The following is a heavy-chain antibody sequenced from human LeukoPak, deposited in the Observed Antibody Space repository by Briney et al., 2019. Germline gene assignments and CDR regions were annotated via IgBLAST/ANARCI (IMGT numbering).Heavy chain of an antibody. CDR2: IYPGDSDT. V-gene: IGHV5-51*01. D-gene: IGHD5-24*01. J-gene: IGHJ4*02. Sequence: GESLKISCKGSGYSFTSYWIGWVRQMPGKGLEWMGIIYPGDSDTRYSPSFQGQVTISADKSISTAYLQWSSLKASDTAMYYCARRSLEVATIGDYYFDYWGQGTLVTVSS. CDR1: GYSFTSYW. CDR3: ARRSLEVATIGDYYFDY.